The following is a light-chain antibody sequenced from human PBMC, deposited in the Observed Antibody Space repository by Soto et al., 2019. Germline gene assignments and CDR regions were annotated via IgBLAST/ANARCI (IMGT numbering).Light chain of an antibody. Sequence: EIVLTQSPGTLSVSPGERATLSCRASQRVSSKLAWYQQKPGQAPRLLFYGASTGATGTPARFSGSGYETEFTLSISSLESEDFAVYYCQQYNNWPGTFGQGTKVEIK. J-gene: IGKJ1*01. V-gene: IGKV3-15*01. CDR1: QRVSSK. CDR2: GAS. CDR3: QQYNNWPGT.